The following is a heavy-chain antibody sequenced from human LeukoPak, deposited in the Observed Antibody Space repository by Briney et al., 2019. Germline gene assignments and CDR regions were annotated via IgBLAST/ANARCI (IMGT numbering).Heavy chain of an antibody. CDR1: GGTFSSYA. CDR2: IIPIFGTA. D-gene: IGHD4-17*01. J-gene: IGHJ6*02. V-gene: IGHV1-69*13. CDR3: ARDGETTVTTDPDYGMDV. Sequence: SVKVSCKASGGTFSSYAISWERQAPGQGLEWMGGIIPIFGTANYAQKFQGRVTITADESTSTAYMELSSLRSEDTAVYYCARDGETTVTTDPDYGMDVWGQGTTVTVSS.